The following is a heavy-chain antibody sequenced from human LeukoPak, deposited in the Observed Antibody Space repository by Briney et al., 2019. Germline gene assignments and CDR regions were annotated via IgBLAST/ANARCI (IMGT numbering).Heavy chain of an antibody. CDR2: IETDGSST. D-gene: IGHD6-19*01. CDR3: ARGGWYGDY. Sequence: GGSLRLSCAASGFTFSSYWMHWVRQAPGKGLLWVARIETDGSSTAYADSVKGRFTISRDNAKNTLYLQMNSLRAEDTAVYYCARGGWYGDYWGQGTLVTVSS. V-gene: IGHV3-74*01. J-gene: IGHJ4*02. CDR1: GFTFSSYW.